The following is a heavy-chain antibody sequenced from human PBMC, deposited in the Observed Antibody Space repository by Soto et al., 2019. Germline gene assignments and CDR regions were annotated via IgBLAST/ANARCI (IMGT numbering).Heavy chain of an antibody. D-gene: IGHD6-19*01. Sequence: EVQLLESGGGLVQPGGSLRLSCAASGFTFSSYAMSWVRQAPGKGLEWVSAISGSGGSTYYADSVKGRFTISRDNSKNTLYLQMNSLRAEDTAVYYCAKDPILPVAALNGFDPWGQGTLVTVSS. V-gene: IGHV3-23*01. J-gene: IGHJ5*02. CDR1: GFTFSSYA. CDR2: ISGSGGST. CDR3: AKDPILPVAALNGFDP.